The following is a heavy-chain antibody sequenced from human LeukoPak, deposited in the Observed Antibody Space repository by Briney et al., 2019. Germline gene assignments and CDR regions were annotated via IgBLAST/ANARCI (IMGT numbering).Heavy chain of an antibody. Sequence: GGSLRLSCAASGFNFNSYWMNWVRQAPGKGLEWVSAITDGGGSTYYADSVKGRFTISRDNSRNTLFLQMNSLRAEDTAVYYCAKRAVTAAGPGNYFDYWGQGTLVTVSS. J-gene: IGHJ4*02. CDR1: GFNFNSYW. CDR2: ITDGGGST. V-gene: IGHV3-23*01. D-gene: IGHD6-13*01. CDR3: AKRAVTAAGPGNYFDY.